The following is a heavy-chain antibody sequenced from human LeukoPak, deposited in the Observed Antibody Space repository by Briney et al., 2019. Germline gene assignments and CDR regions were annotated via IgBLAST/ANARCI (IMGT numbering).Heavy chain of an antibody. J-gene: IGHJ4*02. CDR2: IYPGDSDT. V-gene: IGHV5-51*01. CDR3: ARREMATIGDFDY. D-gene: IGHD5-24*01. CDR1: GYSFTSNW. Sequence: GESLKISCKGSGYSFTSNWIGWVRQMPGKGLEWMGIIYPGDSDTRYSPSFQGQVTISADKSIGTAYLQWSSLKASDTAMYYCARREMATIGDFDYWGQGTLVTVSS.